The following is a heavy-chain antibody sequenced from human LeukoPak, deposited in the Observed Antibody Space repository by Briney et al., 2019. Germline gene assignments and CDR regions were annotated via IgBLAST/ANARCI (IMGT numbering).Heavy chain of an antibody. CDR1: GGTFSSYA. J-gene: IGHJ3*02. D-gene: IGHD1-20*01. CDR3: AREIIRTSRAFDT. CDR2: IIPMFGTT. V-gene: IGHV1-69*06. Sequence: SVKVSCKASGGTFSSYALSWMRQAPGQGLEWMGGIIPMFGTTDYAQKFQGRVTITADKSTTTAYMELSSLRSEDTAVYYCAREIIRTSRAFDTWGQGTMVTVSS.